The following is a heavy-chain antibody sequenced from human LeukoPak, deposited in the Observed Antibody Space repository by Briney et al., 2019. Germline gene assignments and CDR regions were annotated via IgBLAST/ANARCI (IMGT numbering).Heavy chain of an antibody. Sequence: PGGALRLSCAASGFTFSSYGMHWVRQAPGQGLEWVAFIRYDGSNKYYADSVKGRFTISRDNSKNTLYLQMNSLRAEDTAVYYCAKDHKYRIAAAGRGWYFDYWGQGTLVTVSS. J-gene: IGHJ4*02. D-gene: IGHD6-13*01. CDR2: IRYDGSNK. CDR1: GFTFSSYG. V-gene: IGHV3-30*02. CDR3: AKDHKYRIAAAGRGWYFDY.